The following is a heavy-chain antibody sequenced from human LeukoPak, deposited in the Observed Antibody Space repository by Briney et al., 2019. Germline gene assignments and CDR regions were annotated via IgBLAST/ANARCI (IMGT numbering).Heavy chain of an antibody. D-gene: IGHD2-2*02. Sequence: SVKVSCKASGGTFSSYAISWVRQAPGQGLEWMGGIIPVFGSSNYAQKFQGRVTITADESTRTAYMELSSLRSEDTAVYYCARVTGGRYCSTTSCYMRGWFDPWGQGTLVTVSS. CDR1: GGTFSSYA. V-gene: IGHV1-69*13. CDR3: ARVTGGRYCSTTSCYMRGWFDP. J-gene: IGHJ5*02. CDR2: IIPVFGSS.